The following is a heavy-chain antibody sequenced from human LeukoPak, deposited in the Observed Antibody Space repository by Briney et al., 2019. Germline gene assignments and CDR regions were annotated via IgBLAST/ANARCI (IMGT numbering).Heavy chain of an antibody. CDR1: GFTFSTYA. CDR3: ARGKASAYLIWFDP. J-gene: IGHJ5*02. CDR2: LSATGGTT. Sequence: GGSLRLSCAASGFTFSTYAMTWVRQAPGRGLEWVSVLSATGGTTYYADSVKGRFTISRDNSKNTVYLQINSLRAEDTAVYYCARGKASAYLIWFDPWGQGTLVTVSS. V-gene: IGHV3-23*01. D-gene: IGHD3-16*01.